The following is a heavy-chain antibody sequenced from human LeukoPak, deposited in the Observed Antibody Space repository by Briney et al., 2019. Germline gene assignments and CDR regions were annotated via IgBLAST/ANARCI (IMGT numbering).Heavy chain of an antibody. J-gene: IGHJ6*02. CDR3: ARGAAGTTPDYYYFGLDI. CDR1: GYRFTDYW. CDR2: IYPGDSDT. Sequence: GESLKISCKGSGYRFTDYWIGWVRQMPGKGLEWMGIIYPGDSDTRYSPSFQGQVTISADKSINTAHLQWSSLKASDTAMYYCARGAAGTTPDYYYFGLDIWGQGTTVRVSS. V-gene: IGHV5-51*01. D-gene: IGHD1-7*01.